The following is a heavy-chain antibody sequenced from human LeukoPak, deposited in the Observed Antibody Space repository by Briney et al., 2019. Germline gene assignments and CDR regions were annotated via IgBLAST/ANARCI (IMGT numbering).Heavy chain of an antibody. J-gene: IGHJ3*02. CDR1: GGTFSSYA. Sequence: GASVKVSCKASGGTFSSYAISWVRQAPGQGLEWMGGIIPIFGTANYAQKFQGRVTITADESTSTAYMELSSLRSEDTAVYYCARGLNPFDIVVVPAATHVYEGVNAFDIWGQGTMVTVSS. CDR2: IIPIFGTA. V-gene: IGHV1-69*13. D-gene: IGHD2-2*01. CDR3: ARGLNPFDIVVVPAATHVYEGVNAFDI.